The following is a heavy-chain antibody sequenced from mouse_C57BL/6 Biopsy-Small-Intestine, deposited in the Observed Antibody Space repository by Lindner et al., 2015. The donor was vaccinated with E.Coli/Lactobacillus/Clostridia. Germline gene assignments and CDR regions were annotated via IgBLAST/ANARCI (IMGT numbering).Heavy chain of an antibody. CDR3: ARQLRLRRFAY. D-gene: IGHD3-2*02. CDR1: GFTFSSYG. CDR2: ISSGGSYT. J-gene: IGHJ3*01. V-gene: IGHV5-6*01. Sequence: VQLQESGGDLVKPGGPLKLSCAASGFTFSSYGMSWVRQTPDKRLEWVATISSGGSYTYYPDSVKGRFTISRDNAKNTLYLQMSSLKSEDTAMYYCARQLRLRRFAYWGQGTLVTVSA.